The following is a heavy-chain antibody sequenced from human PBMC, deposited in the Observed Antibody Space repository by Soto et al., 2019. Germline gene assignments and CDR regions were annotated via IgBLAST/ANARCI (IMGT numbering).Heavy chain of an antibody. V-gene: IGHV4-59*01. CDR1: VGSISSYY. J-gene: IGHJ4*02. CDR2: IYYSGST. CDR3: ARGKSIEASRYFDY. D-gene: IGHD2-2*01. Sequence: PSETLSLTCTVSVGSISSYYWSWIRQPPGKGLDWIGYIYYSGSTNYNPSLKSRVTISVDTSKNQFSLKLSSVTAADTAVYYCARGKSIEASRYFDYWGQGTLVTVSS.